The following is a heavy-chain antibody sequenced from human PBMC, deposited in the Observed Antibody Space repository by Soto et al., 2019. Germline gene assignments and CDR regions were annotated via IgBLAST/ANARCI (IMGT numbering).Heavy chain of an antibody. Sequence: SETLSLTCTVSGGSIRSGGYYWMWVRQSPRRGLEWIGNIYYSGSTYYNPSLKSRLTISVDTSKNQFSLNLSSVTAADTAVYYCARDRLMATACTARHYFGLDVWGQGTTVTVSS. J-gene: IGHJ6*02. CDR2: IYYSGST. CDR1: GGSIRSGGYY. D-gene: IGHD5-18*01. V-gene: IGHV4-31*03. CDR3: ARDRLMATACTARHYFGLDV.